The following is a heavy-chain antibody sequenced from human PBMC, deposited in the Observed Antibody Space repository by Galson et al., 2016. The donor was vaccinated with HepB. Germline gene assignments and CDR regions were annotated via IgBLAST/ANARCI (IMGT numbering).Heavy chain of an antibody. J-gene: IGHJ6*02. CDR2: ISWNSGSI. D-gene: IGHD2-2*02. CDR1: GFTFDDYA. V-gene: IGHV3-9*01. Sequence: SLRLSCAASGFTFDDYAMHWVRQTPGKGLEWVSHISWNSGSIDYADSVEGRFTISRDNAKNSLYLQMNSLRAEDTALYYCAKDMSYTTSSYGLDVWGQGTPVTVSS. CDR3: AKDMSYTTSSYGLDV.